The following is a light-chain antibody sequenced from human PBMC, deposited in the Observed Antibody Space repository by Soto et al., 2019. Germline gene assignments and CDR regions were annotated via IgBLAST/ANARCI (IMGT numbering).Light chain of an antibody. Sequence: ERVITQSPATLSVSPGERATLSCRASQSVSSNLAWYQQKPGQAPRLLIYGASTRATGIPARFSGSGSGTEFTLTISSLQSEDFAVYYCQQYNNWPTWTFGQGTKVDIK. J-gene: IGKJ1*01. CDR1: QSVSSN. CDR3: QQYNNWPTWT. V-gene: IGKV3-15*01. CDR2: GAS.